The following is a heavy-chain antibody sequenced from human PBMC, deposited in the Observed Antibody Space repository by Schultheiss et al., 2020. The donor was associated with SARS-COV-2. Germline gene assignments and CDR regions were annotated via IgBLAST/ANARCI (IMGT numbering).Heavy chain of an antibody. Sequence: SETLSLTCTVSGCSISSYYWSWIRQPAGKGLEWIGRIYTSGSTNYNPSLKSRVTMSVDTSKNQFSLKLSFVTAADTAVYYCARFEYYDILTGYLDWGQGTLVTVSS. D-gene: IGHD3-9*01. CDR3: ARFEYYDILTGYLD. J-gene: IGHJ4*02. CDR2: IYTSGST. CDR1: GCSISSYY. V-gene: IGHV4-4*07.